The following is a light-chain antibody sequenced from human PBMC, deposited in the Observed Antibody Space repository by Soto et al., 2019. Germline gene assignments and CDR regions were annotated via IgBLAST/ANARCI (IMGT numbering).Light chain of an antibody. Sequence: IVLTQSPATLSLWPGETAVLSCRASQTVNTYLSWYQQRPGQAPRLLIYDASKRVPGIPARFSGSGSGTDFTLTSSRLEPEDVALYYCQQRGTSITFGQGTRLEIE. CDR1: QTVNTY. V-gene: IGKV3-11*01. CDR2: DAS. J-gene: IGKJ5*01. CDR3: QQRGTSIT.